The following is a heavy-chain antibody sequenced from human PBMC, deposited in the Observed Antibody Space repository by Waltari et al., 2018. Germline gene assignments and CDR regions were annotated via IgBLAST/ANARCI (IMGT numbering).Heavy chain of an antibody. D-gene: IGHD3-22*01. CDR3: ARLPPYYYDSSGYSAGFDY. CDR1: GGPFSSYA. Sequence: QVQLVQSGAEVKKPGSSVKVSCKASGGPFSSYAISWVRQAPGQGLEWMGGIIPIFGTANDAQKFQGRVTITADESTSTAYMELSSLRSEDTAVYYCARLPPYYYDSSGYSAGFDYWGQGTLVTVSS. CDR2: IIPIFGTA. J-gene: IGHJ4*02. V-gene: IGHV1-69*01.